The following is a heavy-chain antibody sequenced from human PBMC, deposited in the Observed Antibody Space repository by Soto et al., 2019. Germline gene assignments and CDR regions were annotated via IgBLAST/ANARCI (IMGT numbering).Heavy chain of an antibody. CDR1: GYSFTRNG. Sequence: QVQLVQSGAEVKKPGASVKVSCKASGYSFTRNGISWVRQAPGQGLEWMGWISGYNANTNYPENLQGRVTMTTDTSTSTAYMEVRNLISDDTAVYYCARMGDVPYYCYGLDVWGQGTTVTVSS. CDR3: ARMGDVPYYCYGLDV. V-gene: IGHV1-18*01. J-gene: IGHJ6*02. CDR2: ISGYNANT. D-gene: IGHD3-16*01.